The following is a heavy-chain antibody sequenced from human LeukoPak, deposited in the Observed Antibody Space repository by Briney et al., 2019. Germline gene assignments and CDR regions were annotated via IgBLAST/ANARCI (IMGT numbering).Heavy chain of an antibody. V-gene: IGHV3-23*01. CDR2: ISGSGGST. J-gene: IGHJ4*02. Sequence: GGSLRLSCAASGFTFSSYAMSWVRQAPGKGLEWVSAISGSGGSTSYADSVKGRFTISRDNPRNTLYMQMNSLRDEDTAVYYCAIMHGYYDGSGYWVQWGQGTLVTVSS. D-gene: IGHD3-22*01. CDR1: GFTFSSYA. CDR3: AIMHGYYDGSGYWVQ.